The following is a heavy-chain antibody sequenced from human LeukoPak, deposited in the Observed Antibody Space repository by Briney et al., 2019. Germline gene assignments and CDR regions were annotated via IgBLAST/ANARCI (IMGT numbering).Heavy chain of an antibody. Sequence: ASVKVSCKASGYTFTSYGISWVRQAPGQGLEWMGWISAYNGNTNYAQKLQGRVTVTTDTSTSTAYMELRSLRSDDTAVYYCAREYSGYDWGQFDYWGQGTLVTVSS. D-gene: IGHD5-12*01. J-gene: IGHJ4*02. CDR1: GYTFTSYG. CDR3: AREYSGYDWGQFDY. V-gene: IGHV1-18*01. CDR2: ISAYNGNT.